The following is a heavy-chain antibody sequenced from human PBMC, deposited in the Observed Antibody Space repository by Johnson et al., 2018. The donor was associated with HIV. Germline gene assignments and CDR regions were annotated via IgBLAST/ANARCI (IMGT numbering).Heavy chain of an antibody. J-gene: IGHJ3*02. CDR1: GFNVSSNY. CDR3: AREVSNGVSPGAFDI. CDR2: IYSGGST. V-gene: IGHV3-53*01. D-gene: IGHD2-8*01. Sequence: EVQLVESGGGLIQPGGSLRLSCAASGFNVSSNYMSWVRQAPGKGLEWLSVIYSGGSTYHADADSVKGRFTISRDNSRNTLYLQMNSLRAEDTAVYYCAREVSNGVSPGAFDIWGQGTMVTVSS.